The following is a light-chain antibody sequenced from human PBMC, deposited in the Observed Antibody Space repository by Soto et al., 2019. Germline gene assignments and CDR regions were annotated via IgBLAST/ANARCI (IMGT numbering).Light chain of an antibody. CDR2: GAS. Sequence: EIVLTQSPGTLSLSPGERGTLSCMASQTVNSNYLAWYQRKPGQAPRLLIYGASNRATDIPHRFSGSGSGTVFTLTITRLEPEEFAVYYCQQYGSSPPTFGQGTKVEIK. CDR3: QQYGSSPPT. CDR1: QTVNSNY. J-gene: IGKJ1*01. V-gene: IGKV3-20*01.